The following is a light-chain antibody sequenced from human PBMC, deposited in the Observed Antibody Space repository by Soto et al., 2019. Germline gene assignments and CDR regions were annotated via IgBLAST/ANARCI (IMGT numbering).Light chain of an antibody. V-gene: IGLV2-8*01. Sequence: QSVLTQPPSASGSPGQSGTISCTGTSSDVGGYNFVSWYQQHPGKAPKLRIYDVTERPSGVPDRFSGSKSGNTASLTVSGLQGEDEADYYCTSYAGSNIPVLFGGGTKLTVL. CDR3: TSYAGSNIPVL. CDR2: DVT. J-gene: IGLJ2*01. CDR1: SSDVGGYNF.